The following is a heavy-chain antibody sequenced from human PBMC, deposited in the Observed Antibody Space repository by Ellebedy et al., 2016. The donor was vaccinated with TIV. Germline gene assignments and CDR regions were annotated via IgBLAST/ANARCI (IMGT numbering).Heavy chain of an antibody. V-gene: IGHV3-15*01. CDR1: GFTFSNAW. J-gene: IGHJ4*02. D-gene: IGHD3-3*01. Sequence: GGSLRLSXAASGFTFSNAWMSWVRQAPGKGLEWVGRIKSKTDGGTTDYAAPVKGRFTISRDDSKNTLYLQMNSLKTEDTAVYYCTTDLPYYDFWSGSALDYWGQGTLVTVSS. CDR3: TTDLPYYDFWSGSALDY. CDR2: IKSKTDGGTT.